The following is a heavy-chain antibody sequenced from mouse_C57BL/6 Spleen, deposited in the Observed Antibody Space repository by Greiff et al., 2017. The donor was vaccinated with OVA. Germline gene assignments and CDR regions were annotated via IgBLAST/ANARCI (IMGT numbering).Heavy chain of an antibody. CDR3: ARGNYYGSSYYYYAMDY. V-gene: IGHV2-2*01. CDR2: IWSGGST. D-gene: IGHD1-1*01. CDR1: GFSLTSYG. Sequence: QVQLKESGPGLVQPSQSLSITCTVSGFSLTSYGVHWVRQSPGKGLEWLGVIWSGGSTDYNAAFISRLSISKDNSKSQVFFKMNSLQADDTAIYYCARGNYYGSSYYYYAMDYWGQGTSVTVSS. J-gene: IGHJ4*01.